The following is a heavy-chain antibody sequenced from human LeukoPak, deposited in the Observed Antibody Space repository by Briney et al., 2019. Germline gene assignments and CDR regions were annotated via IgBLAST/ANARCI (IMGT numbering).Heavy chain of an antibody. D-gene: IGHD3-22*01. Sequence: ASVTVSFKASGYTFTIYDINWVRQATGQGLEWMGWMNPNSGNTGYAQKFQGRVTMTRNTSISTAYMELSSLRSEDTAVYYCARGRQYAYYYDNYYGMDVWGQGTTVTVSS. CDR2: MNPNSGNT. V-gene: IGHV1-8*01. J-gene: IGHJ6*02. CDR3: ARGRQYAYYYDNYYGMDV. CDR1: GYTFTIYD.